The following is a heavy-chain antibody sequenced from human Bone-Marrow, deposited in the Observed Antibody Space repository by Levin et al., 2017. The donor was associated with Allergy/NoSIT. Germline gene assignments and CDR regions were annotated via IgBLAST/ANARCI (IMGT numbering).Heavy chain of an antibody. Sequence: GGSLRLSCTASGFNIGVYAMSWIRQAPGKGLEWVGFIRSKAYGGTTEYAASVKGRFSISRDDSKSIAYLQMNSLKTEDTAVYYCTRDYDTSAYYHSWGGSDYWGQGTLITVSS. CDR3: TRDYDTSAYYHSWGGSDY. CDR2: IRSKAYGGTT. CDR1: GFNIGVYA. D-gene: IGHD3-22*01. V-gene: IGHV3-49*03. J-gene: IGHJ4*02.